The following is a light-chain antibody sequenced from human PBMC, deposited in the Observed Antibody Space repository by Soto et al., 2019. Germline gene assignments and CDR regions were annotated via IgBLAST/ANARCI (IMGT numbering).Light chain of an antibody. CDR3: SSYSRTTTRVV. Sequence: QSVLTQPASVSGSPGQSITISCTGTSTDIGGYTYVSWYQQHPGKVPKLMIYEVDNRPSGVSNRFSGSKSGSTASLTISGLQAEDEADYFGSSYSRTTTRVVFGGGTKVTVL. V-gene: IGLV2-14*01. CDR1: STDIGGYTY. CDR2: EVD. J-gene: IGLJ2*01.